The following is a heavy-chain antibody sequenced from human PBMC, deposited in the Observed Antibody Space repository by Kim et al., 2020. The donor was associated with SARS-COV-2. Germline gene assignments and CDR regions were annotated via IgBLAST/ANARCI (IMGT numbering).Heavy chain of an antibody. Sequence: GGSLRLSCAASGFTFSDYYMSWIRQAPGKGLEWVSYISSSSSYTNYADSVKGRFTISRDNAKNSLYLQMNSLRAEDTAVYYCARERLVKWELLPFVYWGQGTLVTVSS. V-gene: IGHV3-11*06. J-gene: IGHJ4*02. CDR1: GFTFSDYY. CDR2: ISSSSSYT. CDR3: ARERLVKWELLPFVY. D-gene: IGHD1-26*01.